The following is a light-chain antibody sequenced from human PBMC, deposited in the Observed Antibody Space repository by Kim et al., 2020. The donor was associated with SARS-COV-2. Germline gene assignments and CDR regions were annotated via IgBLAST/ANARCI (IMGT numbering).Light chain of an antibody. CDR2: RNN. J-gene: IGLJ3*02. CDR3: SAWDSALSAWV. Sequence: RQTDTLTCTGNTNNVGNRGAAWLQQHQGHPSKRLTYRNNNRPSGISERFYASRSGSTASLTITGLQPEDEADYYCSAWDSALSAWVFGGGTKVTVL. V-gene: IGLV10-54*04. CDR1: TNNVGNRG.